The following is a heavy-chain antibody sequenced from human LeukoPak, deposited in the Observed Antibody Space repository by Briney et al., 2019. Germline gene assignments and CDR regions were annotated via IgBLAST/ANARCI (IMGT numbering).Heavy chain of an antibody. J-gene: IGHJ5*02. D-gene: IGHD2-15*01. CDR1: GYTFTSYG. V-gene: IGHV1-18*01. CDR3: ARETLGYCSGGSCYGTANWFDP. CDR2: ISAYNGNT. Sequence: GASVKVSCKASGYTFTSYGISWVRQAPGQGLEWMGWISAYNGNTNYAQKLQGRVTMTTDTSTSTAYMELRSLRSDDTAVYYCARETLGYCSGGSCYGTANWFDPWGQGTLVTVS.